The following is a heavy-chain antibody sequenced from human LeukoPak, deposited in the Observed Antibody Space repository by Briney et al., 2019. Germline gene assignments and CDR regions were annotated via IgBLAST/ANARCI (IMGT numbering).Heavy chain of an antibody. Sequence: ASVKVSCKASGYTFTSYDINWVRQATGQGLEWMGWMNPNSGNTGYAQKFQGRVTMTRNTSISTAYMELSSLRSEDTAVYYCARRGRRSGGSCYFRGNWFDPWGQGTLVTVSS. J-gene: IGHJ5*02. CDR2: MNPNSGNT. D-gene: IGHD2-15*01. V-gene: IGHV1-8*01. CDR1: GYTFTSYD. CDR3: ARRGRRSGGSCYFRGNWFDP.